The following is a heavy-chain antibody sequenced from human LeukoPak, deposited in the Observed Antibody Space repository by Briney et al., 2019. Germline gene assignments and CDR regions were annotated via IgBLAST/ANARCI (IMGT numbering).Heavy chain of an antibody. J-gene: IGHJ4*02. CDR3: VIGGRDVVLY. D-gene: IGHD2-8*01. Sequence: SSETLSLTCTVSGGSISTYYWSWIRQPPGKGLEWIGYIYYSGSTNYNPSLKSRVTISVDTSKNQFSLKLSSVTAADTAVYYCVIGGRDVVLYWGQGTLVSVSS. V-gene: IGHV4-59*08. CDR2: IYYSGST. CDR1: GGSISTYY.